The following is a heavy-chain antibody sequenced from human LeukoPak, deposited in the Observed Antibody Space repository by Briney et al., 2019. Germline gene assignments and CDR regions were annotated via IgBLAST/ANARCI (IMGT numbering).Heavy chain of an antibody. J-gene: IGHJ5*02. CDR3: AKEVLVYPGNIDS. V-gene: IGHV4-30-4*01. CDR2: IYSGGRT. Sequence: PSQTLSLTCTVSGASISTGDDNWSWIRQAPGRGLEWIGYIYSGGRTYYNPSLESRVSMSLDTSKNQFSLKVNFVSAADTAVYYCAKEVLVYPGNIDSWGQGTLVTVSS. CDR1: GASISTGDDN. D-gene: IGHD1-14*01.